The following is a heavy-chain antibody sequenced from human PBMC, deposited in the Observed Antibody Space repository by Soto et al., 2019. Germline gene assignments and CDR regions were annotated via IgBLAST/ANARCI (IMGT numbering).Heavy chain of an antibody. CDR1: GYTFTSHA. J-gene: IGHJ5*02. V-gene: IGHV1-3*05. CDR2: INAGTGNT. D-gene: IGHD6-13*01. Sequence: QVQLVQSGAEEKKPGASVKVSCKASGYTFTSHAMHWVRQAPGQRLEWMGWINAGTGNTKYSQKFQGRVTITTDTYASTAYMELSSLRSEDTAVYYCARDGIAAAGTSWFDPWGQGTLVTVSS. CDR3: ARDGIAAAGTSWFDP.